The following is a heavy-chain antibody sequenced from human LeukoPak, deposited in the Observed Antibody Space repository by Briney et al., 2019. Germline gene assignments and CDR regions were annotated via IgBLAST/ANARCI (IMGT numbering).Heavy chain of an antibody. CDR2: IYTSGST. CDR3: ARRPFQLVMGDSYYYMDV. V-gene: IGHV4-4*07. D-gene: IGHD6-13*01. J-gene: IGHJ6*03. Sequence: SETLSLTCTVSGGSISSYYWSWIRLPAGKGLEWIGRIYTSGSTNYNPSLKSRVTFSVDKSKNQLSLKLSSVTAADTAVYYCARRPFQLVMGDSYYYMDVWGKGTTVTVSS. CDR1: GGSISSYY.